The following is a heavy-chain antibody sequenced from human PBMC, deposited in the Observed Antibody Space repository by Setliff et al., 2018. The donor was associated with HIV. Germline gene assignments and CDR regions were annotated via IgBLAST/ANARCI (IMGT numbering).Heavy chain of an antibody. J-gene: IGHJ6*02. Sequence: GGSLRLSCAASGFAFSSHQMSWVRQAPGRGLEWVSSISIGSGGAIDYADSVQGRFTISRDNSKNTLYLQMNSLRAEDTAVYYCAKDILDSSGPLASYYGMDVWGQGTTVTVSS. CDR1: GFAFSSHQ. CDR3: AKDILDSSGPLASYYGMDV. V-gene: IGHV3-23*01. CDR2: ISIGSGGAI. D-gene: IGHD3-22*01.